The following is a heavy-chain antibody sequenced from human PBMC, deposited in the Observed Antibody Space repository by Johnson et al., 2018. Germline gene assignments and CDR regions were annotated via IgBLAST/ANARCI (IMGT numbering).Heavy chain of an antibody. CDR1: GDSITNYY. CDR2: VHYSGVT. J-gene: IGHJ6*02. Sequence: QVQLVQSGPRLVKPSEPLSLTCNVSGDSITNYYWTWIRQPPGKGLQWIGYVHYSGVTNCDPSLKSRVTISVNTSKNQFSLQLNSVTAADTAVYFCARIKTASYYYYGMDVWGQGTTVTVS. CDR3: ARIKTASYYYYGMDV. V-gene: IGHV4-59*08. D-gene: IGHD5-18*01.